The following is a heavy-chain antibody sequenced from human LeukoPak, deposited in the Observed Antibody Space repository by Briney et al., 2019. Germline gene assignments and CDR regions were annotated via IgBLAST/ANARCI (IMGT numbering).Heavy chain of an antibody. D-gene: IGHD6-13*01. CDR1: GFTFSSYA. CDR3: AREAAGLDI. J-gene: IGHJ3*02. V-gene: IGHV3-23*01. CDR2: ISGNGDST. Sequence: PGGSLRLSCAASGFTFSSYAMSWVRQAPGKGLEWVSVISGNGDSTYFIDSVKGRFTISRDNSKNTLDLQMNSLRAEDTAVYYCAREAAGLDIWGQGTMVTVSS.